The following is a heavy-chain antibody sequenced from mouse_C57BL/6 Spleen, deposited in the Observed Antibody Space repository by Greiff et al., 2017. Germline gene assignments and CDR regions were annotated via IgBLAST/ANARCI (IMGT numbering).Heavy chain of an antibody. V-gene: IGHV5-17*01. Sequence: EVNVVESGGGLVKPGGSLKLSCAASGFTFSDYGMHWVRQAPEKGLEWVAYISSGSSTIYYADTVKGRFTISRDNAKNTLFLQMTSLRSEDTAMYYCARDYDYDVGAMDYWGQGTSVTVSS. D-gene: IGHD2-4*01. CDR2: ISSGSSTI. J-gene: IGHJ4*01. CDR3: ARDYDYDVGAMDY. CDR1: GFTFSDYG.